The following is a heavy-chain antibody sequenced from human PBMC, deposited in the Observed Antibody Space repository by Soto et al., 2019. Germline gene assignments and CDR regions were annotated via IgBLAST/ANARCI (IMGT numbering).Heavy chain of an antibody. V-gene: IGHV3-11*01. J-gene: IGHJ6*02. CDR2: ISGTGDTK. D-gene: IGHD1-26*01. CDR1: GLFFSDYY. Sequence: GGPLRLSCAASGLFFSDYYLIWIRQAPGEALECVAYISGTGDTKYYADSVTGRFTISRGNPKNSLYLQMNSLRPEDAAVYYCAIGGGQSYSKGLDAWGQGTTVTVSS. CDR3: AIGGGQSYSKGLDA.